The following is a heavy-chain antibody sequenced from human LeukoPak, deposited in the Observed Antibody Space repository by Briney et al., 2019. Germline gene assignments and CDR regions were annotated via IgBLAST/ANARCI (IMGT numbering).Heavy chain of an antibody. CDR2: IYPGDSDT. V-gene: IGHV5-51*01. J-gene: IGHJ5*02. D-gene: IGHD3-10*01. Sequence: GESLKISFKGSGYSFTSYWIGWVRQMPGKGLEWMGVIYPGDSDTRYSPSFQGQVTISADKSISTAYLQWSSLKASDTAMYYCARGGSGSYYRNWLDPWGQGTLVTVSS. CDR1: GYSFTSYW. CDR3: ARGGSGSYYRNWLDP.